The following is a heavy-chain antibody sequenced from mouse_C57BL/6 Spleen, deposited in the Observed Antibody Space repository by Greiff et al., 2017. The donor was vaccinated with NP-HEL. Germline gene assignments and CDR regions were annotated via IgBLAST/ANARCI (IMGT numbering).Heavy chain of an antibody. CDR1: GYTFTDYN. CDR2: INPNNGGT. D-gene: IGHD1-1*01. Sequence: EVQLQQSGPELVKPGASVKIPCKASGYTFTDYNMDWVKQSHGKSLEWIGEINPNNGGTIYNQKFKGKATLTVDKSSSTAYMELRSLTSEDTAVYYCAKSGITTVVGYFDVWGTGTTVTVSS. CDR3: AKSGITTVVGYFDV. V-gene: IGHV1-18*01. J-gene: IGHJ1*03.